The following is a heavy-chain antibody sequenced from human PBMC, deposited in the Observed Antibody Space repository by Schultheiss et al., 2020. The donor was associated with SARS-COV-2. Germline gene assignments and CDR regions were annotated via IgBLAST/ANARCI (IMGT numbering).Heavy chain of an antibody. Sequence: KVSCKGSGYSFTSYWIGWVRQMPGKGPEWMGIINPADSDTRNSPLFQDQVTMSVDKSITTAYLQWNSLKASDTAIYFCARQANYGLFDYWGQGTLVTVSS. CDR1: GYSFTSYW. CDR2: INPADSDT. J-gene: IGHJ4*02. CDR3: ARQANYGLFDY. D-gene: IGHD3-10*01. V-gene: IGHV5-51*01.